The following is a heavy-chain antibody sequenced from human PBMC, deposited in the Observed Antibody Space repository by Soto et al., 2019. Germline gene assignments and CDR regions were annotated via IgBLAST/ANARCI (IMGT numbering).Heavy chain of an antibody. D-gene: IGHD2-2*02. CDR3: ARDFIRHCSSTSCYTDYYYYGMDV. V-gene: IGHV1-18*01. Sequence: ASVKVSCKASGYTFTSYGISWVRQAPGQGLEWMGWISAYNGNTNYAQKLQGRVTMTTDTSTSTAYMELRSLRSDDTAVYYCARDFIRHCSSTSCYTDYYYYGMDVWGQGTTVTVS. CDR1: GYTFTSYG. CDR2: ISAYNGNT. J-gene: IGHJ6*02.